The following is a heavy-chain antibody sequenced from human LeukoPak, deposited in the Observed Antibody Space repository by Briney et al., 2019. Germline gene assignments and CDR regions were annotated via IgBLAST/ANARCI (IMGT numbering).Heavy chain of an antibody. D-gene: IGHD1-1*01. V-gene: IGHV3-23*01. CDR3: AKLDRVAPRVGGFDP. CDR1: GFTFSSYA. CDR2: ISGSGGST. Sequence: GGSLRLSCAASGFTFSSYAMSRVRQAPGKGLEWVSAISGSGGSTYYPDSVKGRFTISRDNSKNTLYLQMNSLRAEDTAVYYCAKLDRVAPRVGGFDPWGQGTLVTVSS. J-gene: IGHJ5*02.